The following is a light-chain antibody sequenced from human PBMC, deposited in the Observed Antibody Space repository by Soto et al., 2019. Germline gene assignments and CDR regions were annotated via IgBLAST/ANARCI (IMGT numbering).Light chain of an antibody. CDR2: EVS. CDR1: SSDVGGYNY. CDR3: SSYRSSTTLEV. Sequence: QSVLTQPASVSGSPGQSTTISCTGTSSDVGGYNYVSWYQQHPGKAPKLMIFEVSNRPSGVSNRFSGSKSGNTASLTISGLQAEDEADYYCSSYRSSTTLEVFGTGTKVTVL. J-gene: IGLJ1*01. V-gene: IGLV2-14*01.